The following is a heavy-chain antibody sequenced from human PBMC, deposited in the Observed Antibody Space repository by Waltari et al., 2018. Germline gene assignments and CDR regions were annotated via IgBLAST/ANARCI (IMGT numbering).Heavy chain of an antibody. CDR3: AKLPLRAYYFDY. Sequence: EVQLLESGGGLVQPGGSLRLSCAASGFTFSSYAMSWVRQAPGKGLEWVSAISGSGGSTYYADSVKGRCTISRDKSKNTLYLQMNSLRAEDTAVYYCAKLPLRAYYFDYWGQGTLVTVSS. J-gene: IGHJ4*02. V-gene: IGHV3-23*01. CDR1: GFTFSSYA. CDR2: ISGSGGST.